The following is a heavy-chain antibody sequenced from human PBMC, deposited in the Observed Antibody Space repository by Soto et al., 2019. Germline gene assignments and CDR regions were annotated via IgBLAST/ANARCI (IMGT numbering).Heavy chain of an antibody. CDR1: GFTFSSYS. D-gene: IGHD5-12*01. V-gene: IGHV3-21*01. CDR3: ARATIVATSSFDY. CDR2: ISSSSSYI. Sequence: PGGSLRLSCAASGFTFSSYSMNWVRQAPGKGLEWVSSISSSSSYIYYADSVKGRFTISRDNAKNSLYLQMNSLRAEDTAVYYCARATIVATSSFDYWGQGTLVTVSS. J-gene: IGHJ4*02.